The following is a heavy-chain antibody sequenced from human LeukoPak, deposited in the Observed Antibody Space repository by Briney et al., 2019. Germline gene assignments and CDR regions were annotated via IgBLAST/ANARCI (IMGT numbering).Heavy chain of an antibody. D-gene: IGHD3-10*01. J-gene: IGHJ4*02. CDR1: GGSISSYY. CDR3: ARVRDGSGSYPFDY. Sequence: SETLSLTCTVSGGSISSYYWSWIRQPPGKGLEWIGYIYYSGSTNYNPSLKSRVTISVDTSKNQFSLKLSSVTAADTAVYYSARVRDGSGSYPFDYWGQGTLVTVSS. CDR2: IYYSGST. V-gene: IGHV4-59*01.